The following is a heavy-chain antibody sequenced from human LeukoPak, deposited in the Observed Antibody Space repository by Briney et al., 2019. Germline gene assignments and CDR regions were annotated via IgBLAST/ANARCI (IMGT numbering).Heavy chain of an antibody. D-gene: IGHD6-25*01. J-gene: IGHJ4*02. Sequence: GASVKVSCKASGYTFTTYGISWVRQAPGQGLEWMGWITTYNGNTNYAQKFQGRVTMTTDTSTSTVYMELRSLRSDDTAVYYCARVGCNSGCSSDYWGQGTLVTVSS. CDR1: GYTFTTYG. CDR2: ITTYNGNT. CDR3: ARVGCNSGCSSDY. V-gene: IGHV1-18*01.